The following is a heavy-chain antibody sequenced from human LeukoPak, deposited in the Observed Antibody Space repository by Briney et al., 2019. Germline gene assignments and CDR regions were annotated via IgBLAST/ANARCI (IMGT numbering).Heavy chain of an antibody. V-gene: IGHV3-66*01. D-gene: IGHD2-2*01. CDR1: GFTVSIQY. CDR2: FYSGGST. CDR3: ARELKGGQLLFQEHGGGDI. Sequence: GGSLRLSCAASGFTVSIQYMIWVRQAPGEGLEWVSVFYSGGSTYYADSTKGRFTICRDHSKHTQYLQLNSLRDEDTAVQYCARELKGGQLLFQEHGGGDIWGQGTMVTVSS. J-gene: IGHJ3*02.